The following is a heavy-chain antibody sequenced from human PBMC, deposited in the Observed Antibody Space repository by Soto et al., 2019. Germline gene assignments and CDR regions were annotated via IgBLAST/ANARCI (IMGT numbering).Heavy chain of an antibody. CDR1: GYSFTSYW. Sequence: EVQLVQSGAEVKKPGESLRISCKGSGYSFTSYWISWVRQMPGKGLEWMGRIDPSDSYTNYSPSFQGHVTISADKSISTAYLQWSSLKASDTAMYYCSRRCSGDCNHDAFDIWGQGTMVTVSS. V-gene: IGHV5-10-1*03. CDR3: SRRCSGDCNHDAFDI. J-gene: IGHJ3*02. D-gene: IGHD2-21*02. CDR2: IDPSDSYT.